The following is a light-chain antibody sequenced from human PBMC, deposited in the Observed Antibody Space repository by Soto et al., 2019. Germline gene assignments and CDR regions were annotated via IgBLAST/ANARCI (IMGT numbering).Light chain of an antibody. Sequence: QSALTQPPSASGSPGQSVTISCTGTSSDVGAYNYVSWYQQHAGKAPKLVIYEVTKRPSGVPDRFSGSMSANTASLTVSGLPAEDEADYYCSSFAASNTWVFGGGTKLTVL. J-gene: IGLJ3*02. CDR2: EVT. CDR3: SSFAASNTWV. CDR1: SSDVGAYNY. V-gene: IGLV2-8*01.